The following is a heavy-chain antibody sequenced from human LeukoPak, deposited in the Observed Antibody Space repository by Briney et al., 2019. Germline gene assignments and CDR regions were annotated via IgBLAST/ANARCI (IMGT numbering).Heavy chain of an antibody. D-gene: IGHD2-21*01. CDR2: ISTSGTYI. Sequence: PGGSLRLSCAASGFTFSTYSMNWVRQAPGKGLEWVSSISTSGTYIYYADSLKGRFTISRDNAKNSLYLQMHSLRAEDTAVYYCARDLADYSDYWGQGTLITVSS. CDR1: GFTFSTYS. J-gene: IGHJ4*02. V-gene: IGHV3-21*01. CDR3: ARDLADYSDY.